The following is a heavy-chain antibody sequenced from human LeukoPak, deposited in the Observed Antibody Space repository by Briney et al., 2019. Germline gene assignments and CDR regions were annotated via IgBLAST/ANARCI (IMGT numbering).Heavy chain of an antibody. CDR1: GGSISSYY. CDR2: IYYSGST. Sequence: ASETLSLTCTVSGGSISSYYWSWIRQPPGKGLEWIGYIYYSGSTNYNPSLKSRVTISVDTSKNQFSLKLSSVTAADTAVYYCARPRDSGDDAFDIWGQGTMVTVSS. D-gene: IGHD5-12*01. CDR3: ARPRDSGDDAFDI. V-gene: IGHV4-59*08. J-gene: IGHJ3*02.